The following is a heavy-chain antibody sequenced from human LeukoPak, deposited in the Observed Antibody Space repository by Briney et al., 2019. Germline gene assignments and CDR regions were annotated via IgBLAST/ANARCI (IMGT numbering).Heavy chain of an antibody. D-gene: IGHD2-8*01. CDR3: AREDVVLVDAVRYYYYGMDV. J-gene: IGHJ6*02. Sequence: ASVKVSCKASGYTFTGYYMHWVRQAPGQGLEWTGWINPNSGGTNYAQKFQGRVTMTRDTSISTAYMELSRLRSDDTAVYYCAREDVVLVDAVRYYYYGMDVWGQGTTVTVSS. V-gene: IGHV1-2*02. CDR1: GYTFTGYY. CDR2: INPNSGGT.